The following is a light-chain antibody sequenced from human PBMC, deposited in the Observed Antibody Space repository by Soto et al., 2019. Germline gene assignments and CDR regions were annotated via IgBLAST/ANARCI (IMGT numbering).Light chain of an antibody. Sequence: DIQMTQSPSSLSSSVGDRVTITCRASQSISSYLNWYQQNPGKAPKLLIYAASSLQSGVPSRFSGSGSGTDFTLTISSLQPEDFASYNCQQSYNTPWTFGQGTKVEIK. CDR3: QQSYNTPWT. CDR2: AAS. J-gene: IGKJ1*01. V-gene: IGKV1-39*01. CDR1: QSISSY.